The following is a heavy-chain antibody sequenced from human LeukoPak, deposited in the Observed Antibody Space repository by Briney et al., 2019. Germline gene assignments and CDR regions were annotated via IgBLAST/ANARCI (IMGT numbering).Heavy chain of an antibody. V-gene: IGHV4-34*01. CDR2: INHSGST. CDR1: GGSFSGYY. D-gene: IGHD6-13*01. Sequence: SETLSLTCAVSGGSFSGYYLSWVRQPPGKGLEWIGEINHSGSTNYNPSLKSRVTISVDTSKNQFSLKLRSVTAAGMAVKYFARVAAAGHTDTDYWGQGTLVTVSS. J-gene: IGHJ4*02. CDR3: ARVAAAGHTDTDY.